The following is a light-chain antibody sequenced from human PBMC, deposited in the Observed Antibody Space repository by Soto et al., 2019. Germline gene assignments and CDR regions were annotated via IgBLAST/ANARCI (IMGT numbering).Light chain of an antibody. CDR2: AAS. J-gene: IGKJ1*01. Sequence: AIRMTQSPSSLSASTGDRVTITCRASQGISSYLAWYQQKTGKAPKLLSYAASTLQSGVPSRFSGSGSGTDFTLTISCLQSEDFATYYCQQYYRYPRTFGQGTKVDIK. V-gene: IGKV1-8*01. CDR1: QGISSY. CDR3: QQYYRYPRT.